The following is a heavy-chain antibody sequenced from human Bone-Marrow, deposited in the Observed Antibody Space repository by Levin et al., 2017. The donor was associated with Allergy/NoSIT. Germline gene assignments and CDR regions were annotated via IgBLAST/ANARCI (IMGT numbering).Heavy chain of an antibody. CDR1: GFTFGDYA. CDR3: TRDSTYCTTTSCYVDY. Sequence: PGGSLRLSCTASGFTFGDYAMSWVRQAPGKGLDWVGFIRSKAYGGTAEYAGSVKGRFTISRDDSKNIAYLQMNSLKTEDTAVYYCTRDSTYCTTTSCYVDYWGQGTLVTVSS. CDR2: IRSKAYGGTA. D-gene: IGHD2-2*01. J-gene: IGHJ4*02. V-gene: IGHV3-49*04.